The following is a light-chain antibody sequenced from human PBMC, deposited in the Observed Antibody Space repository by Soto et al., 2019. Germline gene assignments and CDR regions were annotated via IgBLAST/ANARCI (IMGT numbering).Light chain of an antibody. CDR1: QNINNY. Sequence: IQITHSPPCLSPSXADRVTITFQASQNINNYLNWYQQKPGRAPKLLIYDASNLEAGVPSRFRGSGSGTDFTFTISRLQPEDIATYYCQQYENLPTFGQGTRLEIK. J-gene: IGKJ5*01. V-gene: IGKV1-33*01. CDR2: DAS. CDR3: QQYENLPT.